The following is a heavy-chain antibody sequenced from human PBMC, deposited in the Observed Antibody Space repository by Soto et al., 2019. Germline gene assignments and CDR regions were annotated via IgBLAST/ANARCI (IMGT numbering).Heavy chain of an antibody. Sequence: QVQLVQSGAEVKKPGSSVKVSCKASGGTFSSYAISWVRQAPGQGLEWMGGIIPIFGTANYAQKFQGRVTITADESTSTAYIEMSSLRSEDTAVYYCARGRYYDSSGYYQGYYYYYGMDVCGQGTTVTVSS. CDR1: GGTFSSYA. D-gene: IGHD3-22*01. J-gene: IGHJ6*02. V-gene: IGHV1-69*12. CDR3: ARGRYYDSSGYYQGYYYYYGMDV. CDR2: IIPIFGTA.